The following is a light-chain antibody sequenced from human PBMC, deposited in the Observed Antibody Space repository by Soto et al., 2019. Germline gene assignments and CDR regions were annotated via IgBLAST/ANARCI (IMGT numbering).Light chain of an antibody. Sequence: QSVLTQPRSVSGSPGQSVTISCTGTSSDVGGYNYVSWYQQHPGKAPKLMIYDVSKRPSEVPDRFSGSKSGNTASLTISGLQAEDEADYYCCSYAGSYTYVFGTGTKSPS. CDR1: SSDVGGYNY. J-gene: IGLJ1*01. CDR3: CSYAGSYTYV. CDR2: DVS. V-gene: IGLV2-11*01.